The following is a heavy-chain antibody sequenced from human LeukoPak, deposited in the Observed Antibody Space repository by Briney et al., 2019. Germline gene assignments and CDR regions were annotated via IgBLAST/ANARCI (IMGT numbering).Heavy chain of an antibody. J-gene: IGHJ4*02. D-gene: IGHD6-13*01. CDR2: ISSSGSAK. Sequence: GGSLRLSCAASGFTFSNYGLNWVRQAPGKGLEWVSHISSSGSAKYYADSVKGRFTISRDNSKNTVYLQMNSLRGEDTAMYYCARALEAAAGFDYWGQGTLVSVSS. CDR1: GFTFSNYG. V-gene: IGHV3-48*04. CDR3: ARALEAAAGFDY.